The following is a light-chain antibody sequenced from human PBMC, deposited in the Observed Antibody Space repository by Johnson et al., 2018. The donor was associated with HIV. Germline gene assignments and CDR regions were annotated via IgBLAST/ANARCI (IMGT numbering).Light chain of an antibody. CDR2: ENN. CDR3: GAWDISLNAYV. J-gene: IGLJ1*01. CDR1: SSDMGNYA. Sequence: QLVLTQPPSMSAAPGQKVTISCSGSSSDMGNYAVSWYQQLPGTAPKLLIFENNKRPSGIPDRFFGSKSGTSATLDITGLQTGDEGDYYCGAWDISLNAYVFGAGTKVTVL. V-gene: IGLV1-51*02.